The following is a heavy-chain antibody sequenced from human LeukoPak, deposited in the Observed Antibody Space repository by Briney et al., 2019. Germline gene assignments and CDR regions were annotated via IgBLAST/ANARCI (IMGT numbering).Heavy chain of an antibody. CDR1: GFSFSYYA. J-gene: IGHJ4*02. V-gene: IGHV3-21*01. D-gene: IGHD6-13*01. CDR3: ARVIAAANYDY. CDR2: ITATSLHI. Sequence: GGSLRLSCAASGFSFSYYAMSWVRQAPGKGLEWVSAITATSLHIYYADSVKGRFTISRDNAKNSLYLQMTSLRAEDTAVYYCARVIAAANYDYWGQGTLVTVSS.